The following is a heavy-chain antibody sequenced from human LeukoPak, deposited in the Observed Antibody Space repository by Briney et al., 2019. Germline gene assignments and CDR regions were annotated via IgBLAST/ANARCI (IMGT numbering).Heavy chain of an antibody. V-gene: IGHV3-48*03. CDR1: GSTFSSYE. Sequence: GGSLRLSCAASGSTFSSYEMNWVRQAPGKGLEWVSYISSSGSTIYYADSVKGRFTISRDNAKNSLYLQMNSLRAEDTAVYYCARALLAGRYYYGMDVWGQGTTVTVSS. J-gene: IGHJ6*02. CDR3: ARALLAGRYYYGMDV. D-gene: IGHD3-3*01. CDR2: ISSSGSTI.